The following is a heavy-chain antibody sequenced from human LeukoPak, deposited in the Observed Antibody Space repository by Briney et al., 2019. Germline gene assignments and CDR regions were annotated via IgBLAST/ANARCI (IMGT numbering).Heavy chain of an antibody. CDR2: ISAYNGNT. V-gene: IGHV1-18*01. D-gene: IGHD6-6*01. CDR3: ARDRDGYSSSRYYYGMDV. CDR1: GYTFTSYG. Sequence: ASVKVSCTASGYTFTSYGISWVRQAPGQGLEWMGWISAYNGNTNYAQKLQGRVTMTTDTSTSTAHMELRSLRSDDTAVYYCARDRDGYSSSRYYYGMDVWGQGTTVTVSS. J-gene: IGHJ6*02.